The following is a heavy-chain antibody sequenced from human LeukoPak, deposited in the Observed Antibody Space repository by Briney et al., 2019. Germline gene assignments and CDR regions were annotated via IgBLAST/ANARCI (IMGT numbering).Heavy chain of an antibody. CDR1: GGTFSSYA. J-gene: IGHJ4*02. V-gene: IGHV1-69*05. CDR2: IIPIFGTA. D-gene: IGHD2-15*01. Sequence: ASVNVSCKASGGTFSSYAISWVRQAPGQGLEWMRRIIPIFGTANYAQKFQGRVTITTDEPTSTAYMELSSLRSEDTAVYYCAACSGGSCYVDYWGQGTLVTVSS. CDR3: AACSGGSCYVDY.